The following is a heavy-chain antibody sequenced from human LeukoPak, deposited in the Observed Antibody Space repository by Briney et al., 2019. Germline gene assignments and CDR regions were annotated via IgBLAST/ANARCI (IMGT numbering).Heavy chain of an antibody. Sequence: GGSLRVSCAASGFTFSSYGMHWVRQAPGKGLEWVAFIRYDGSNKYYADSVKGRFTISRDNSKNTLYLQMNSLRAEDTAVYYCAKAANVLLWFGDHIDYWGQGTLVTVSS. D-gene: IGHD3-10*01. CDR3: AKAANVLLWFGDHIDY. CDR2: IRYDGSNK. V-gene: IGHV3-30*02. J-gene: IGHJ4*02. CDR1: GFTFSSYG.